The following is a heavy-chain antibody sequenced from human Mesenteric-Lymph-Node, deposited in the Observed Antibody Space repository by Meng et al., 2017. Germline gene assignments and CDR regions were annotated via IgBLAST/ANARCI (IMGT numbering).Heavy chain of an antibody. CDR3: ARVRVTTLLVDYYYGMDV. CDR1: GFTFSSYA. CDR2: IYSGGST. J-gene: IGHJ6*02. Sequence: GGSLRLSCAASGFTFSSYAMSWVRQAPGKGLEWVSVIYSGGSTYYADSVKGRFTISRDNSKNTLYLQMNSLRAEDTAVYYCARVRVTTLLVDYYYGMDVWGQGTTVTVSS. D-gene: IGHD4-11*01. V-gene: IGHV3-53*01.